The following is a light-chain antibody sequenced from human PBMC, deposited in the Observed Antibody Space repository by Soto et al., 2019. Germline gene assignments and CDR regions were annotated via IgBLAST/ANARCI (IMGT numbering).Light chain of an antibody. Sequence: QSVLTQPPSVSGAPGQRVTISCTGSSSNIGAGYDVHWYQQLPGTAPKLLIYGNSNRPSGVPDRFSGSKSGTSASLAITGLQAEYEADYYCHSYDSSLSGWVFGGGTKLTVL. V-gene: IGLV1-40*01. CDR3: HSYDSSLSGWV. J-gene: IGLJ3*02. CDR2: GNS. CDR1: SSNIGAGYD.